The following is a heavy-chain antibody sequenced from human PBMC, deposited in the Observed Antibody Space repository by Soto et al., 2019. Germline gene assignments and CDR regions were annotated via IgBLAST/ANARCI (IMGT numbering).Heavy chain of an antibody. V-gene: IGHV1-69*02. Sequence: GASVKVSCKASGGTFSSYTINWVRQAPGQGLEWMGRFIPILGIANYAQKFQGRVTITADKSTSTAYMELNSLRSEDTAVYYCARPGGNSYYFDYWGQGTLVTVSS. CDR1: GGTFSSYT. D-gene: IGHD2-21*02. CDR2: FIPILGIA. J-gene: IGHJ4*02. CDR3: ARPGGNSYYFDY.